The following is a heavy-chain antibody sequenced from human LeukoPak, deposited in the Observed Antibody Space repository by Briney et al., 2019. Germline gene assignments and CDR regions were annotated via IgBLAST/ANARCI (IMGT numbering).Heavy chain of an antibody. D-gene: IGHD3-10*01. CDR3: ARGGSGSS. CDR1: GFTFGDSA. CDR2: IKEDGNEK. J-gene: IGHJ5*02. Sequence: PGGSLRLSCTASGFTFGDSAVSWFRQAPGKGPEWVATIKEDGNEKYYVDSVKGRFTISRDNAKNSLFLLMTTLRAEDTAVYYCARGGSGSSWGQGTLVIVSS. V-gene: IGHV3-7*04.